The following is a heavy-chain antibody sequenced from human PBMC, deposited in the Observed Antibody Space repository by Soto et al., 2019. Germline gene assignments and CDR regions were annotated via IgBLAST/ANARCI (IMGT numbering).Heavy chain of an antibody. CDR1: GGSFSGYY. J-gene: IGHJ4*02. CDR3: ARGRYYYDSSGYYNVLGGIRHFDY. Sequence: SETLSLTCAVYGGSFSGYYWSWIRQPPGKGLEWIGEINHSGSTNYNPSLKSRVTISVDTSKNQFSLKLSSVTAADRGGYYCARGRYYYDSSGYYNVLGGIRHFDYWGQGTLVTVSS. D-gene: IGHD3-22*01. V-gene: IGHV4-34*01. CDR2: INHSGST.